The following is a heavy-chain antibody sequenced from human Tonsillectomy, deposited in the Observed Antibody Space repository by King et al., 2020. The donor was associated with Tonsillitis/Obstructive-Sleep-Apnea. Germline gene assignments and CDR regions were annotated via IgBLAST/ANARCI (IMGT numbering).Heavy chain of an antibody. CDR1: GGSFSDYY. J-gene: IGHJ6*03. Sequence: VQLQQWGAGLLKPSETLSLTCAVYGGSFSDYYWSWIRQPPGKGLEWIGEINHSGSTNYNPSLKSRVTISVDTSKNQFSLKLSSVTAADTAVYYFARECPTMVRGVLYYYYMDVWGKGTTVTVSS. CDR3: ARECPTMVRGVLYYYYMDV. D-gene: IGHD3-10*01. CDR2: INHSGST. V-gene: IGHV4-34*01.